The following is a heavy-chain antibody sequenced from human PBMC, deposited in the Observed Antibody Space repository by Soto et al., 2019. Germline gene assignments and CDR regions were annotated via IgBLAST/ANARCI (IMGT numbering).Heavy chain of an antibody. CDR1: GGTISSYY. D-gene: IGHD3-22*01. V-gene: IGHV4-59*01. CDR2: IYYSGST. Sequence: PSETLSLTCTVSGGTISSYYWSWIRQPPGKGLEWIGYIYYSGSTNYNPSLKSRVTISVDTSKNQFSLKLSSVTAADTAVYYCARVSGYDSSGYYSDYWGQGTLVTVSS. CDR3: ARVSGYDSSGYYSDY. J-gene: IGHJ4*02.